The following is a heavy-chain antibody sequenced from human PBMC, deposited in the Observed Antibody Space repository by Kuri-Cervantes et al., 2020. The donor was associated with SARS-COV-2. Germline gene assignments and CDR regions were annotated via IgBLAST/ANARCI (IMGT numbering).Heavy chain of an antibody. CDR3: AKVNIAAAGSKHFQH. Sequence: LSLTCAASGFTFSSYGMHWVRQAPGKGLEWVAFIRYDGSNKYYADSVKGRFTISRDNSKNTLYLQMNSLRAEDTAVYYCAKVNIAAAGSKHFQHWGQGTLVTVSS. CDR2: IRYDGSNK. J-gene: IGHJ1*01. V-gene: IGHV3-30*02. CDR1: GFTFSSYG. D-gene: IGHD6-13*01.